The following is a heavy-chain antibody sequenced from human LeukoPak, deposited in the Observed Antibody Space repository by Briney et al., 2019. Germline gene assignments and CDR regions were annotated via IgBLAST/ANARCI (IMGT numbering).Heavy chain of an antibody. J-gene: IGHJ3*02. V-gene: IGHV4-59*01. CDR2: IHYSGST. D-gene: IGHD2-2*01. CDR3: ARTTPDIVVVPAAPRGAFDI. CDR1: GGSISSYY. Sequence: PSETLSLTCTVSGGSISSYYWSWIRQPPGKGLEWIGYIHYSGSTNYNPSLKSRVTISVDTSKNQFSLKLSSVTAADTAVYYCARTTPDIVVVPAAPRGAFDIWGQGTMVTVSS.